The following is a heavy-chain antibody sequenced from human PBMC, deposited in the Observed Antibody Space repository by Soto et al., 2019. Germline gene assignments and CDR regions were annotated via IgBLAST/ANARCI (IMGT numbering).Heavy chain of an antibody. V-gene: IGHV3-33*01. D-gene: IGHD3-10*01. CDR2: IWYDGSNK. J-gene: IGHJ6*02. Sequence: GGSLRLSCAASGFTFSSYGMHWVRQAPGKGLEWVAVIWYDGSNKYYADYVKGRFTISRDNSKNTLYLQMNRLRAEDTAVYYCARDRKGTLGYYYGMDVWGQGTTVTVSS. CDR3: ARDRKGTLGYYYGMDV. CDR1: GFTFSSYG.